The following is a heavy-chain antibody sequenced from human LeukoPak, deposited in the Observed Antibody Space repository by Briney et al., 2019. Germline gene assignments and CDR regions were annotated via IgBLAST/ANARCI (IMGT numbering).Heavy chain of an antibody. D-gene: IGHD7-27*01. CDR2: IIPIFGTA. Sequence: SVXVSCKASGGTFSSYAISWVRQAPGQGXXWMGGIIPIFGTANYAQKFQGRVTITADESTSTAYMELSSLRSEDTAVYYCARASNWGWEGEDYWGQGTLVTVSS. CDR1: GGTFSSYA. CDR3: ARASNWGWEGEDY. J-gene: IGHJ4*02. V-gene: IGHV1-69*13.